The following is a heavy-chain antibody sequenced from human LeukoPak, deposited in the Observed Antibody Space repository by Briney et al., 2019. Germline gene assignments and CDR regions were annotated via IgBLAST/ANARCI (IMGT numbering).Heavy chain of an antibody. CDR2: IYGGGDA. V-gene: IGHV3-66*01. CDR1: GFTFSITY. Sequence: GGSLRLSCAASGFTFSITYMAWVRQAPGKGLEWVSVIYGGGDAYYADSVKGRLTIARDNSKKTLYLQMNSLRAEDTAVYYCAKGPNYDILTGWRKTYNGFDIWGQGTMVTVSS. D-gene: IGHD3-9*01. J-gene: IGHJ3*02. CDR3: AKGPNYDILTGWRKTYNGFDI.